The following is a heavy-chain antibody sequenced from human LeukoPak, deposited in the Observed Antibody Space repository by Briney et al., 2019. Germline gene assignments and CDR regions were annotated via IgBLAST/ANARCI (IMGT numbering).Heavy chain of an antibody. CDR2: INHSGST. J-gene: IGHJ5*02. CDR1: GGSFSGYN. CDR3: ARRHRRGVFDP. Sequence: SETLSLTCAVYGGSFSGYNWSWIRQPPGKGLEWIGEINHSGSTNYNPSLKSRVTISVDTSKNQFSLKLSSVTAADTAVYYCARRHRRGVFDPWGQGTLVTVSS. V-gene: IGHV4-34*01.